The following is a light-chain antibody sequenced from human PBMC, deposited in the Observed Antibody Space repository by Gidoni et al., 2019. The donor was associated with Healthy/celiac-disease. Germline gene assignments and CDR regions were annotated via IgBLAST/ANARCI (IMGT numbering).Light chain of an antibody. V-gene: IGKV1-5*03. CDR2: KAS. CDR3: QQYNSYSTT. J-gene: IGKJ1*01. CDR1: QSISSW. Sequence: DIQMTQSPSTLSSSVGDRVTITCRASQSISSWLAWYQQKPGKAPKLLIYKASSLESGVPSRFSGSGSGTEVTLTISSRQPDDFATYYCQQYNSYSTTFGQGTKVEIK.